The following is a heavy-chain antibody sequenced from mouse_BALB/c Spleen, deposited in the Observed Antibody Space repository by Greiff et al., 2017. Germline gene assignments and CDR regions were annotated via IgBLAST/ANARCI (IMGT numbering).Heavy chain of an antibody. CDR3: ARFDPWYFDV. CDR1: GYSITSDYA. CDR2: ISYSGST. J-gene: IGHJ1*01. V-gene: IGHV3-2*02. Sequence: EVMLVESGPGLVKPSQSLSLTCTVTGYSITSDYAWNWIRQFPGNKLEWMGYISYSGSTSYNPSLKSRISITRDTSKNQFFLQLNSVTTEDTATYYCARFDPWYFDVWGAGTTVTVSS.